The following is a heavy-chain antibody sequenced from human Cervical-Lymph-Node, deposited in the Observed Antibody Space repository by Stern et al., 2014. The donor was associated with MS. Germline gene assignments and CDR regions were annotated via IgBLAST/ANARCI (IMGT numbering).Heavy chain of an antibody. V-gene: IGHV3-33*01. Sequence: VQLVESGGGVVQPGRSLRISCAASGFTFSSYGMHWVRQAPGKGLEWVTGIWHDGSIKQYADSVMGRFTISKDNDRSTLYLQMNSLRAEDTAVYYCARGGLWGAYAPMDVWGQGTTVTVSS. CDR1: GFTFSSYG. CDR3: ARGGLWGAYAPMDV. D-gene: IGHD3-16*01. J-gene: IGHJ6*02. CDR2: IWHDGSIK.